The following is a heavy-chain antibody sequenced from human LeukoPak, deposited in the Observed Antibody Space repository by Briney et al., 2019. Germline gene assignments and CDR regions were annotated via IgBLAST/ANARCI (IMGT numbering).Heavy chain of an antibody. CDR3: TNNQAAAGHGGAFDI. CDR2: INPSGGST. Sequence: ASVKVSCKASGYTFTSYYMHWVRQAPGQGLEWMGIINPSGGSTSYAQKFQGRVTMTRDTSTSTVYMELSSLRSEDTAVYYCTNNQAAAGHGGAFDIWGQGTMVTVSS. V-gene: IGHV1-46*01. CDR1: GYTFTSYY. J-gene: IGHJ3*02. D-gene: IGHD6-13*01.